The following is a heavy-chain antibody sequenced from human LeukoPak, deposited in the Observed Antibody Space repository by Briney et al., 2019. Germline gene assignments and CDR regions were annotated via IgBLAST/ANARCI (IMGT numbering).Heavy chain of an antibody. CDR1: GFSFSAYA. D-gene: IGHD6-13*01. V-gene: IGHV3-23*01. J-gene: IGHJ1*01. CDR3: AKDLISAAGRGDFQH. Sequence: GGSLRLSCAASGFSFSAYAMTWVRQAPGKGLEWVSGISGSGGTTFYSDSVKGRFTISRDNSKNTLYLEMNSLRAEDTAVYYCAKDLISAAGRGDFQHWGQGTLVTVYS. CDR2: ISGSGGTT.